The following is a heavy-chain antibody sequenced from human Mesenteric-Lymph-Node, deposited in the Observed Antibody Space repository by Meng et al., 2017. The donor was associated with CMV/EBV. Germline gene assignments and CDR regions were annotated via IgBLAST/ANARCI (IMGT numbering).Heavy chain of an antibody. CDR1: GFTFSSYA. D-gene: IGHD3-16*01. V-gene: IGHV3-23*01. J-gene: IGHJ6*02. CDR2: ISGSGGST. Sequence: GGSLRLSCAASGFTFSSYAMSWVRQAPGKGLEWVSAISGSGGSTYYADSVKGRFTISRENFSKTVYMQMNSLRAEDTAVYYCAKMRDGGYHYYGMDVWGQGTTVTDSS. CDR3: AKMRDGGYHYYGMDV.